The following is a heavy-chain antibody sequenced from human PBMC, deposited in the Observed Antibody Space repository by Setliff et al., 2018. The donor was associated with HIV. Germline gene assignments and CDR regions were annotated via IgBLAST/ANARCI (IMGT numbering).Heavy chain of an antibody. V-gene: IGHV3-7*05. CDR1: GFTFSSYW. CDR2: IKQDGSKA. Sequence: PGGSLRLSCAASGFTFSSYWMSWVRQAPGKGLEWVADIKQDGSKAYYANSVKGRFTISRDNANNSLYLQMNSLRAEDTAVYYCAKGGRDYNWWDLSYYYYYYMDVWGKGTTVTVSS. J-gene: IGHJ6*03. CDR3: AKGGRDYNWWDLSYYYYYYMDV. D-gene: IGHD4-4*01.